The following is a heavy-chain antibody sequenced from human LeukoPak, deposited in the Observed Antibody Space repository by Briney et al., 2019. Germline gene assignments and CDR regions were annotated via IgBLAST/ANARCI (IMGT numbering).Heavy chain of an antibody. CDR2: IKQDGSEK. Sequence: GGSLRLSCAASGFTFSSYWMNWVRQAPGKGLEWVANIKQDGSEKYYVDSVKGRFTISRDNAKNSLYLQMNSLRAEDTAVYYCARASGSYSTSGYPGGSHWGQGTLVTVSP. CDR3: ARASGSYSTSGYPGGSH. J-gene: IGHJ4*02. D-gene: IGHD1-26*01. CDR1: GFTFSSYW. V-gene: IGHV3-7*01.